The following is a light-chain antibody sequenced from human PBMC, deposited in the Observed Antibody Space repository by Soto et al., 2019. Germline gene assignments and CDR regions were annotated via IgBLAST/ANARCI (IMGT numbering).Light chain of an antibody. CDR3: QQRSNWLT. Sequence: EVVLTQSPATLSLSPGERATLSCRASKNVGIYLAWYQQKPGQAPRLLIYDASNRATGIPARFSGSGSATDFTLTISSLEAEDFAVYYCQQRSNWLTFGGGTKVEIK. CDR2: DAS. CDR1: KNVGIY. J-gene: IGKJ4*01. V-gene: IGKV3-11*01.